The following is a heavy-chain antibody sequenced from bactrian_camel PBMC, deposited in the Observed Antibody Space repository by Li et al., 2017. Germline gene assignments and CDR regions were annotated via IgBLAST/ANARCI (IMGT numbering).Heavy chain of an antibody. CDR2: LASDGST. Sequence: HVQLVESGGGLVQAGGSLRLSCGSSSGRTGRMYCMAWFRLAPGKEREGVVALASDGSTWYADSVKGRFTSSLDKSENTLHLEMNNLKPDDSAMYYCAARSVGWCPLFEHWLGKRAYTPGGYFANWGQGTQVTVS. CDR3: AARSVGWCPLFEHWLGKRAYTPGGYFAN. D-gene: IGHD1*01. V-gene: IGHV3S57*01. CDR1: GRTGRMYC. J-gene: IGHJ6*01.